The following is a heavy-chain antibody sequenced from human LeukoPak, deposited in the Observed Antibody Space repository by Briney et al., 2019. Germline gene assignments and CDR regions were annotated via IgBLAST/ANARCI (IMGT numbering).Heavy chain of an antibody. D-gene: IGHD4-23*01. CDR2: ISSSSTI. J-gene: IGHJ4*02. V-gene: IGHV3-48*04. CDR1: GFTFSSYS. Sequence: GGSLRLSCAASGFTFSSYSMNWVRQAPGKGLEWVSYISSSSTIYYADSVKGRFTIFRDNAKNSLYLQMNSLRAEDTAVYYCARAGNDYGGKFDYWGQGTLVTVSS. CDR3: ARAGNDYGGKFDY.